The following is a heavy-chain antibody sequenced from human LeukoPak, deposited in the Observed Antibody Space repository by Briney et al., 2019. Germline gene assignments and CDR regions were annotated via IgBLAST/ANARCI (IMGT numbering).Heavy chain of an antibody. CDR1: GYTFTSYG. CDR2: INPSNGNR. V-gene: IGHV1-18*01. J-gene: IGHJ5*02. Sequence: ASVKVSCKASGYTFTSYGINWVRQAPGQGLEWMGWINPSNGNRNYAQKLQGRVTMTTDTSTSTAYMQLRSLRSDDTAVYYCARLTPSEGWFDPWGQGTLVTVSS. CDR3: ARLTPSEGWFDP.